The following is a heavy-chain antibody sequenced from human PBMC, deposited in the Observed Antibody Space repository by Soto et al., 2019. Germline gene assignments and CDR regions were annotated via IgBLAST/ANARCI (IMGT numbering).Heavy chain of an antibody. CDR2: IYPGDSDT. CDR3: ARGLYSSGWSNFDY. V-gene: IGHV5-51*01. CDR1: GYSFTSYW. Sequence: LGESQKISCQGSGYSFTSYWSGWVRQMPGKGLEWMGIIYPGDSDTRYSPSFQGQVTISADKSISTAYLQWSSLKASDTAMYYCARGLYSSGWSNFDYWGQGTLVTVSS. J-gene: IGHJ4*02. D-gene: IGHD6-19*01.